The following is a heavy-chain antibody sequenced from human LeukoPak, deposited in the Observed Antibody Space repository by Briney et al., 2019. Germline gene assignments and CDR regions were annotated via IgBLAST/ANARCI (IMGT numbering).Heavy chain of an antibody. CDR3: AKDLGYSSSSGSYAFDI. J-gene: IGHJ3*02. CDR1: GFTFSSYA. Sequence: PGGSLRLSCAASGFTFSSYAMSWVRQAPGKGLEWVSGISGSGSSTYYADSVKGRFTISRDNSKNTLYVEMNSLRAEDTAVYYCAKDLGYSSSSGSYAFDIWGHGTMVTVSS. CDR2: ISGSGSST. D-gene: IGHD6-6*01. V-gene: IGHV3-23*01.